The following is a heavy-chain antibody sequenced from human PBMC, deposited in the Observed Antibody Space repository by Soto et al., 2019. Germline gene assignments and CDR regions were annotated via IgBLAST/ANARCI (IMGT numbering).Heavy chain of an antibody. CDR3: AIYYYDSSGYYYTDAFDI. D-gene: IGHD3-22*01. V-gene: IGHV4-34*01. CDR2: INHSGST. J-gene: IGHJ3*02. CDR1: GGSFSGYY. Sequence: QVQLQQWGAGLLKPSETLSLTCAVYGGSFSGYYWSWIRQPPGKGLEWIGEINHSGSTNYNPSLKRRVTISVDTSKNQFSLKLSSVTAADTAVYYCAIYYYDSSGYYYTDAFDIWGQGTMVTVSS.